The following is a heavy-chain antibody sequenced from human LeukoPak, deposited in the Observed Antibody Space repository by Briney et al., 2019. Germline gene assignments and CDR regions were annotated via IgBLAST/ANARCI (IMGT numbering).Heavy chain of an antibody. CDR3: ARVYYDSSGFSLFDY. D-gene: IGHD3-22*01. CDR1: GYTFTSYY. J-gene: IGHJ4*02. V-gene: IGHV1-46*01. Sequence: ASVKVSCKASGYTFTSYYIHWVRQAPGQGLEWMGKINPSGDSTNYAQKFQGRVTMTTDTSTSTAYMELSSLRSEDTAVYYCARVYYDSSGFSLFDYWGQGTLVTVSS. CDR2: INPSGDST.